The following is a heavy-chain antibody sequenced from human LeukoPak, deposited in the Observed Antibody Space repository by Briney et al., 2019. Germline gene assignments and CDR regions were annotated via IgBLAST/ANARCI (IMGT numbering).Heavy chain of an antibody. CDR2: INPSGGTT. J-gene: IGHJ4*02. Sequence: ASVTVSFKSSVYTFTSYYMDWVRQARGQGREWMGIINPSGGTTNYAQKFQGRGTMTRDTYTSTDYLELTSLRSEDTAVYYCARDSGDWTVDYWGQGTLVTVSS. CDR3: ARDSGDWTVDY. D-gene: IGHD2-21*02. CDR1: VYTFTSYY. V-gene: IGHV1-46*01.